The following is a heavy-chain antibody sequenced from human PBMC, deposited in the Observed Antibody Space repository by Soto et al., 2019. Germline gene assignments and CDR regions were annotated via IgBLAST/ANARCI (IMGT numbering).Heavy chain of an antibody. CDR1: GGTFSNSG. J-gene: IGHJ6*02. D-gene: IGHD2-15*01. CDR2: IIPIFGTA. Sequence: ASVKVSCKASGGTFSNSGISWVRQAPGQGLEWMGGIIPIFGTANYAQKFQGRVTITADESTSTAYMELSSLRSEDTAVYYCARSTFYCSGGSCYSDYYYGMDVWGQGTTVTVSS. CDR3: ARSTFYCSGGSCYSDYYYGMDV. V-gene: IGHV1-69*13.